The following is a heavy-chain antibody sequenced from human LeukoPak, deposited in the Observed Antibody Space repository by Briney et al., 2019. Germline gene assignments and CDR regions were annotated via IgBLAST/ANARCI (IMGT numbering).Heavy chain of an antibody. CDR1: GYTFTDYY. J-gene: IGHJ4*02. CDR2: INPNSGGT. D-gene: IGHD1-26*01. Sequence: GASVKVSCKASGYTFTDYYMHWVRQAPGQGLEWMGWINPNSGGTNYAQKFQGRVTMTRDTSISTAYMELSRLRSDDTAVYYCVRGLYSGSYFGYWGQGTLVTVSS. CDR3: VRGLYSGSYFGY. V-gene: IGHV1-2*02.